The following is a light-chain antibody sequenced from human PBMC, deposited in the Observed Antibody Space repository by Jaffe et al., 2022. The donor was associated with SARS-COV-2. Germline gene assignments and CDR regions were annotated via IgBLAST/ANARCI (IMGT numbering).Light chain of an antibody. CDR1: SSNIGSNA. J-gene: IGLJ2*01. CDR3: AAWDDSLNGLV. Sequence: QSVVTQPPSASGTPGQRVTISCSGTSSNIGSNAVNWYQQVPGTAPKLVIHTNNQRPSGVPDRFSGSKSGTSASLAISGLQSEDEADYHCAAWDDSLNGLVFGGGTKLTVL. CDR2: TNN. V-gene: IGLV1-44*01.